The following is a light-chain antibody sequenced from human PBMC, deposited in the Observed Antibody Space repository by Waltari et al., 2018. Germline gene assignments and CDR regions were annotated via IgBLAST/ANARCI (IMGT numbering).Light chain of an antibody. CDR3: QTWDTNTAV. Sequence: SYELTPPASVSVSPGQTATIPCSGLELGHKYPSWYQQKPGQSPVLVMYQDDKRPSGIPERLSGSSSENTATLTISGTQPVDEADYYCQTWDTNTAVFGTGTTVNVL. CDR1: ELGHKY. V-gene: IGLV3-1*01. J-gene: IGLJ1*01. CDR2: QDD.